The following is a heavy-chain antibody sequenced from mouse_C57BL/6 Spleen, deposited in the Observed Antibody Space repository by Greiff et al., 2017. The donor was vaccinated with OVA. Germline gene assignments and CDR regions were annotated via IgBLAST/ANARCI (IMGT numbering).Heavy chain of an antibody. J-gene: IGHJ2*01. CDR3: ARWRDGSFDY. CDR1: GYTFTSYW. CDR2: IDPSDSYT. V-gene: IGHV1-59*01. Sequence: QVQLQQPGAELVRPGTSVKLSCKASGYTFTSYWMHWVKQRPGQGLAWIGVIDPSDSYTNYNQKFKGKATLTVDTSSSTAYMQLSRLTSEDSAVYYCARWRDGSFDYWGQGTTLTVSS. D-gene: IGHD2-3*01.